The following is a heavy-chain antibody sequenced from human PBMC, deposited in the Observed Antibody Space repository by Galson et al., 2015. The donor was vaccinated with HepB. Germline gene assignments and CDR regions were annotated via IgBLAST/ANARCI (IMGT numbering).Heavy chain of an antibody. J-gene: IGHJ4*02. D-gene: IGHD3-10*01. CDR3: ARDGVAIMVELDY. V-gene: IGHV1-18*01. Sequence: SVKVSCKASGYTFSTYSITWVRQAPGQGLEWMGWISTYSHKTNYARHLQGRVTMTTDTSTSTAYMELRSLRSDDTAIYYCARDGVAIMVELDYWGQGTLLTVSS. CDR1: GYTFSTYS. CDR2: ISTYSHKT.